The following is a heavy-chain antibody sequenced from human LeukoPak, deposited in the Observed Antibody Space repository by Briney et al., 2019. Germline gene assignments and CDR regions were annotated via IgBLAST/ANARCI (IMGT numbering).Heavy chain of an antibody. Sequence: ASVKVSCKASGYTFTSYYMHWVRQAPGQGLEWMGIINPSGGSTSYAQKFQGRVTMTRDTSTSTVYMELSSLRSEDTAVHYCARGPPPRYSSGWYGWYFDLWGRGTLVTVSP. D-gene: IGHD6-19*01. CDR3: ARGPPPRYSSGWYGWYFDL. V-gene: IGHV1-46*01. J-gene: IGHJ2*01. CDR1: GYTFTSYY. CDR2: INPSGGST.